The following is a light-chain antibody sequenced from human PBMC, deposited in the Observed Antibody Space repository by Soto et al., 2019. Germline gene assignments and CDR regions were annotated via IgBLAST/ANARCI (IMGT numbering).Light chain of an antibody. CDR3: SSYTSSSTLGV. Sequence: SALTQPASVSGSPGQSITLSCTGTSSDVGGYNYVSWYQQHPGKAPKLMIYDVSNRPSGVSNRFSGSKSGNTASLTISGLQAEDEADYYCSSYTSSSTLGVFGGGTKLTVL. V-gene: IGLV2-14*01. CDR2: DVS. CDR1: SSDVGGYNY. J-gene: IGLJ2*01.